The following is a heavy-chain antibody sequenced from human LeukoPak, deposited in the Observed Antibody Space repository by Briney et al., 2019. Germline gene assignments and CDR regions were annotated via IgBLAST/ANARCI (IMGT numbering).Heavy chain of an antibody. CDR1: GGSFSGYY. CDR2: INHSGST. CDR3: ASARAGYSYGGY. V-gene: IGHV4-34*01. J-gene: IGHJ4*02. D-gene: IGHD5-18*01. Sequence: SETLSLTCAVYGGSFSGYYWSWIRQPPGKGLEWIGEINHSGSTNYNPSLESRVTISVDTSKNQFSLKLSSVTAADTAVYYCASARAGYSYGGYWGQGTLVTVSS.